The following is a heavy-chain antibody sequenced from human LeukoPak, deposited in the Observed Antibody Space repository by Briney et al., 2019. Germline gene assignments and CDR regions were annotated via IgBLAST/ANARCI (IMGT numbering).Heavy chain of an antibody. CDR2: IIPIFGTA. V-gene: IGHV1-69*13. CDR1: GGTFSSYA. J-gene: IGHJ1*01. Sequence: ASVNVSCTASGGTFSSYAISWVRQAPGQGLEWMGGIIPIFGTANYAQKFQGRVTITADESTSTAYMELSSLRSEDTAVYDCARDSSEFRSLIPHWGQGTLVTVSS. CDR3: ARDSSEFRSLIPH. D-gene: IGHD2-21*01.